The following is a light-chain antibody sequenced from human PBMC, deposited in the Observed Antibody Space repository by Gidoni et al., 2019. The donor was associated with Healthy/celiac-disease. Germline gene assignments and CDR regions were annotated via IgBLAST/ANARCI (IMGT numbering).Light chain of an antibody. V-gene: IGKV3-11*01. CDR1: QSDSSY. Sequence: IELTQYPATLSLSPEERATLSCRASQSDSSYLAWYQQKPGQAPRLLIYDASNRATGIPARFSGSGSGTDFTLTISSLEPEDFAVYYCQQRSNWATFGGGTKVEIK. CDR3: QQRSNWAT. CDR2: DAS. J-gene: IGKJ4*01.